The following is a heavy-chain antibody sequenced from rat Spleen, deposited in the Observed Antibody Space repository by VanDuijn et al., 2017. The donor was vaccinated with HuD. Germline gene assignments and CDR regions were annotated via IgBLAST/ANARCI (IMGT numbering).Heavy chain of an antibody. CDR2: MRYNGDT. CDR3: ARDRYRPNY. V-gene: IGHV2-63*01. Sequence: QVQLRESGPGLVQPSQTLSLTCTVSGFSLTSYNVHWVRQPPGKGLEWMGRMRYNGDTSYNSALKSRLSISRDTSKSQVFLKMSSLKTEDTATYYCARDRYRPNYWGQGVMVTVSS. CDR1: GFSLTSYN. D-gene: IGHD1-11*01. J-gene: IGHJ2*01.